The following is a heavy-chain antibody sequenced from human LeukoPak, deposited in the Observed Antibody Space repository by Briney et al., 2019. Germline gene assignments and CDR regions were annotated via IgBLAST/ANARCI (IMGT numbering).Heavy chain of an antibody. J-gene: IGHJ4*01. CDR3: ARDGTAAGLYFDL. V-gene: IGHV3-7*01. D-gene: IGHD6-13*01. Sequence: GGSLRLSCAVSGFTFSSYWMNWVRQAPGKGLEWVASIRQDGGEKSYVDFVKGRFTISRDNTKNSLSLQLNGLRAEDTAVYYCARDGTAAGLYFDLWGQGTLVTVSS. CDR1: GFTFSSYW. CDR2: IRQDGGEK.